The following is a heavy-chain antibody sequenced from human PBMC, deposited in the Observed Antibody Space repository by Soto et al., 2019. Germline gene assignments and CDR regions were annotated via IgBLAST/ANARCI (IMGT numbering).Heavy chain of an antibody. Sequence: QVQLVQSGAEVKKPGSSVKVSCKASGGTFSSYAISWVRQAPGQGLEWMGGIIPIFGTANYAKKFQGRVTLTADESTSTAYMELSSLRSEDTAVYYCARVRVHSNSNLSFDYWGQGTLVTVSS. D-gene: IGHD4-4*01. J-gene: IGHJ4*02. CDR3: ARVRVHSNSNLSFDY. V-gene: IGHV1-69*01. CDR2: IIPIFGTA. CDR1: GGTFSSYA.